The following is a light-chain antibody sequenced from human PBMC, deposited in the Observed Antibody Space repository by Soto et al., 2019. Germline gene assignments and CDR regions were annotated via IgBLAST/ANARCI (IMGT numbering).Light chain of an antibody. Sequence: EIVMTQSPATLSVSPGERATLSCRASQSVSSNLAWYQQKPGQAPRRLIYGASTWATGIPARFSGSGSGTEFTLTISSLQSEDFAVYYCQQYNNWPQTFGQGTKVEIK. V-gene: IGKV3-15*01. CDR1: QSVSSN. CDR2: GAS. CDR3: QQYNNWPQT. J-gene: IGKJ1*01.